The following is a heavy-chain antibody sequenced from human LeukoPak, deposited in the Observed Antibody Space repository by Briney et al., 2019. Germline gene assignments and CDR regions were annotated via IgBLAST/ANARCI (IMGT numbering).Heavy chain of an antibody. J-gene: IGHJ3*02. CDR3: AKDIRPLDGRLGCCFDI. Sequence: GGSLRLSCAASGFTFDDYAMHWVRQAPGKGLEWVSGISWNSGSIGYADSVKGRFSISRDNAKNSLYLQMNSLRAEDTALYYCAKDIRPLDGRLGCCFDIWGQGTMVTVSS. CDR2: ISWNSGSI. V-gene: IGHV3-9*01. CDR1: GFTFDDYA. D-gene: IGHD3-9*01.